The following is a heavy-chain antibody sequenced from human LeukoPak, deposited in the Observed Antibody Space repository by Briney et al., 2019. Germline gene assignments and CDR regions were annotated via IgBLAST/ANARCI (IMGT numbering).Heavy chain of an antibody. D-gene: IGHD4-11*01. CDR1: GFTFSSYG. Sequence: GSLRLSCAASGFTFSSYGMHWVRQAPGKGLEWVAVISYDGSNKYYADSVKGRFTISRDNSKNTLYLQMNSLRAEDTAVYYCAKDFSVGYYSNYARGSPDYWGQGTLVTVSS. CDR2: ISYDGSNK. CDR3: AKDFSVGYYSNYARGSPDY. V-gene: IGHV3-30*18. J-gene: IGHJ4*02.